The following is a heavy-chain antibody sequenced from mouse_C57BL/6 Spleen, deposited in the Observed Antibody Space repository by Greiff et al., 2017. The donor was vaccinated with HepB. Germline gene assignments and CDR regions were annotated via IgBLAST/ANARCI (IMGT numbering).Heavy chain of an antibody. CDR2: ISSGGDYI. CDR1: GFTFSSYA. D-gene: IGHD3-2*02. CDR3: TRDHSSGQNYCDY. Sequence: EVQLVESGEGLVKPGGSLKLSCAASGFTFSSYAMSWVRQTPEKRLEWVAYISSGGDYIYYADTVKGRFTISRDNPRNTLYLQMSSLKSEETAMYYCTRDHSSGQNYCDYWGQGTTLAVSS. V-gene: IGHV5-9-1*02. J-gene: IGHJ2*01.